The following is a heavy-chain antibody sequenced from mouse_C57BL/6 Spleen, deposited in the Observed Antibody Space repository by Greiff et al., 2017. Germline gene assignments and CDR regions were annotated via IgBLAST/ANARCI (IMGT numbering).Heavy chain of an antibody. V-gene: IGHV2-2*01. Sequence: QVQLKQSGPGLVQPSQSLSITCTVSGFSLTSYGVHWVSQSPGKGLEWLGVIWSGGSTDNNAAFIARLSISKDNSKSQVFFKMNSLQAGDTAMYYCAGKGENDYYAMDYWGQGTSVTVSS. CDR3: AGKGENDYYAMDY. CDR2: IWSGGST. J-gene: IGHJ4*01. CDR1: GFSLTSYG.